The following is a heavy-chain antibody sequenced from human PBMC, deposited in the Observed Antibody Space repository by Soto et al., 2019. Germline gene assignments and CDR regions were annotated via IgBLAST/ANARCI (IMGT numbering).Heavy chain of an antibody. CDR1: GYTFTGFH. D-gene: IGHD3-22*01. Sequence: ASVKVSCKASGYTFTGFHIHWVRQAPGQGLEWMGWINPNDGSRKYSQKFQGWVTMTRDTPSNTAYMELSSLKSDDTAVYYCATPQDYDGCLDSWGQGTLVTVSS. CDR2: INPNDGSR. J-gene: IGHJ4*02. V-gene: IGHV1-2*04. CDR3: ATPQDYDGCLDS.